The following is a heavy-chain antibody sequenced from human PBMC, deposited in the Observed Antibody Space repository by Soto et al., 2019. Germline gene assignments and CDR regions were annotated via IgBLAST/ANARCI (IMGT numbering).Heavy chain of an antibody. V-gene: IGHV3-74*01. J-gene: IGHJ5*02. CDR3: ATVFDL. CDR1: GFTLRSHR. Sequence: EVQLVESGGGLVQPGGSLRVSCAASGFTLRSHRIHWVRQVPGKGLEWVSRIDTDGGGTSYADSVMGRFTISTDNAKNTVNLQMNGLRGEDTAVYYCATVFDLWGQGTLVTVSS. CDR2: IDTDGGGT.